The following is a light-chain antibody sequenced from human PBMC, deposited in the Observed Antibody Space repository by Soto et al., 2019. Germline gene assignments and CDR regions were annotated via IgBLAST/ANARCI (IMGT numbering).Light chain of an antibody. Sequence: QSALTQPRSVSGSPGQSVTISCTGTSSDVGGYNYVSWYQQHPGNAPKLMIYDVSKRPSGVPDRFSGSKSGNTASLTISGLQAEDEADYYCGSWDGSYTPNVFGTGTKLTVL. J-gene: IGLJ1*01. V-gene: IGLV2-11*01. CDR1: SSDVGGYNY. CDR3: GSWDGSYTPNV. CDR2: DVS.